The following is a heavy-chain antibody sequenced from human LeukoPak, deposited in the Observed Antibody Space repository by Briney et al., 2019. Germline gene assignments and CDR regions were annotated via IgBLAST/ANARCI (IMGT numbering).Heavy chain of an antibody. V-gene: IGHV1-18*01. D-gene: IGHD3-10*01. J-gene: IGHJ4*02. CDR1: GYTFTSYG. CDR3: ARDPLLWFGEAIDY. CDR2: ISAYNGNT. Sequence: EASVTVSCKASGYTFTSYGISWVRQAPGQGLEWMGWISAYNGNTNYAQKLQGRVTMTTDTSTSTAYMELRSLGSDDTAVYYCARDPLLWFGEAIDYWGQGTLVTVSS.